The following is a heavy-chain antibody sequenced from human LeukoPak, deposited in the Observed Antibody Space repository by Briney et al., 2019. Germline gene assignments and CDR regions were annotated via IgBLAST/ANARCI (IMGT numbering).Heavy chain of an antibody. CDR3: AKDPVLDYDFWSGYYTANYYFDY. J-gene: IGHJ4*02. D-gene: IGHD3-3*01. V-gene: IGHV3-23*01. CDR1: GFTFSSYA. Sequence: PGGSLRLSCAASGFTFSSYAMSWVRQAPGKGLEWVSAISGSGGSTYYADSVKGRFTISRDNSKNTLYLQMNSLRAEDTAVYSCAKDPVLDYDFWSGYYTANYYFDYWGQGTLVTVSS. CDR2: ISGSGGST.